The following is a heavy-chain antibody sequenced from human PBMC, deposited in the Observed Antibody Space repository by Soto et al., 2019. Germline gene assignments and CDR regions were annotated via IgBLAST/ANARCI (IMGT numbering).Heavy chain of an antibody. CDR3: ARKVPGSTTRPDYWYFDL. J-gene: IGHJ2*01. Sequence: EVQLLESGGGLVQPGGSLRLSCAASGFTFISYAMNWVRQAPGKGLQWVSAIIGGGDATFYADSVKGRFTISRDNSRNTVTLHMNSLGADYTAVYYCARKVPGSTTRPDYWYFDLWGRGTLVTVSS. CDR1: GFTFISYA. V-gene: IGHV3-23*01. D-gene: IGHD3-10*01. CDR2: IIGGGDAT.